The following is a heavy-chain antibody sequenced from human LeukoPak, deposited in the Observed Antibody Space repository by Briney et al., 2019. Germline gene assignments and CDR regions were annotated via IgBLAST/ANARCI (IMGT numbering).Heavy chain of an antibody. CDR2: IIPIFGTA. Sequence: SVKVSCKASGGTFSSYAISWVRQAPGQGLEWMGGIIPIFGTANYAQKFQGRVTITADESTSTAYMELSSLRSEDTAVYYCARDPRAGDYFDYWGQGTLVTVSS. CDR3: ARDPRAGDYFDY. CDR1: GGTFSSYA. V-gene: IGHV1-69*13. J-gene: IGHJ4*02. D-gene: IGHD3-10*01.